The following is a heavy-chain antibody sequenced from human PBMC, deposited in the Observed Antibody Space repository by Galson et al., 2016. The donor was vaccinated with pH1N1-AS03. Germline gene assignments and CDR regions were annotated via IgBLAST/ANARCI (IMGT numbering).Heavy chain of an antibody. Sequence: SLRLSCAASGFTFSIYAMSWVRQAPGKGLEWVSTISGSGTGTHYADSVRGRFTISRDNSENTLYLQMNSLRAEDTAVYYCAKRGGLPSEGMTYFDSWGQGTLVPVSS. CDR3: AKRGGLPSEGMTYFDS. CDR2: ISGSGTGT. D-gene: IGHD2-2*01. CDR1: GFTFSIYA. J-gene: IGHJ4*02. V-gene: IGHV3-23*01.